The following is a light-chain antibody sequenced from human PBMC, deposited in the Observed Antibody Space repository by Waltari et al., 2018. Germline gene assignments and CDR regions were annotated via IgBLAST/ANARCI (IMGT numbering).Light chain of an antibody. CDR2: WTS. Sequence: DIVMTQPPDSLAVSLGERATINGKSSQRVIHSSNTRSSLAWYQQKPGQPPKLLIFWTSTRQPGVPDRFSGSGSGTDFTLTISTLQAEDVAVYYCHQYCSTPLTFGQGTKVDIK. J-gene: IGKJ1*01. CDR3: HQYCSTPLT. CDR1: QRVIHSSNTRSS. V-gene: IGKV4-1*01.